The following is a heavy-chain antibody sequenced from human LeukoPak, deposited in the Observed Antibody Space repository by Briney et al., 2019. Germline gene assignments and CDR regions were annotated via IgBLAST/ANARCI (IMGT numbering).Heavy chain of an antibody. CDR1: GFTFSHYW. J-gene: IGHJ3*02. V-gene: IGHV3-7*01. CDR2: IKEDGSDK. CDR3: ARAHGAFEI. Sequence: PGGSLRLSCVASGFTFSHYWMSWVRQAPRKGLEWVAKIKEDGSDKYYVDSVKGRFTISRDNAKNSLFLQMNSLRAEDTAVYYCARAHGAFEIWGQGTMVTVSS.